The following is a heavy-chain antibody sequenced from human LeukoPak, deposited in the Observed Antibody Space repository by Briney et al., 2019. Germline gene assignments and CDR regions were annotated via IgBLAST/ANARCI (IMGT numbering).Heavy chain of an antibody. CDR1: GGSISSYY. V-gene: IGHV4-59*01. J-gene: IGHJ1*01. D-gene: IGHD6-19*01. CDR2: NYYSGST. CDR3: ARRGNSSGRPVQH. Sequence: SETLSLTCTVSGGSISSYYWSWIRQPPGKGLEWSGYNYYSGSTNYNPPLKSRVTISVDTPKNHASLNLSSSTAADHALYYCARRGNSSGRPVQHWGQGTLVTVSS.